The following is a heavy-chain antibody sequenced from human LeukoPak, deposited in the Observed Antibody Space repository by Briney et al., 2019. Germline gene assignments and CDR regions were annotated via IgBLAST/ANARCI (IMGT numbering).Heavy chain of an antibody. Sequence: GGSLRLSCAPSGFTFSYYWMSWVRQAPGKGLEWVANIKHDGSEKYYVDSVKGRFTISRDNAKNSLYLQMNSLRAEDTAVYYCARAIVVVPAATHPDYFDYWGQGTLVTVSS. D-gene: IGHD2-2*01. J-gene: IGHJ4*02. CDR2: IKHDGSEK. V-gene: IGHV3-7*04. CDR1: GFTFSYYW. CDR3: ARAIVVVPAATHPDYFDY.